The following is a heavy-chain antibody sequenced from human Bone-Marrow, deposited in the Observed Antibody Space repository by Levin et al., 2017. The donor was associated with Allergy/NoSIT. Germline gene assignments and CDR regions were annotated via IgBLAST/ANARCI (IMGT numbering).Heavy chain of an antibody. CDR2: ISSSGTNI. CDR3: ARDHLGYTGSFAY. J-gene: IGHJ4*02. D-gene: IGHD6-13*01. V-gene: IGHV3-48*01. Sequence: GGSLRLSCAASGFTFSSYSMNWVRQAPGKGLQWVAYISSSGTNIYYADSVKGRFAISRDNAKNSLYLQMNSLRGEDTAVYYCARDHLGYTGSFAYWGQGTLVTVSS. CDR1: GFTFSSYS.